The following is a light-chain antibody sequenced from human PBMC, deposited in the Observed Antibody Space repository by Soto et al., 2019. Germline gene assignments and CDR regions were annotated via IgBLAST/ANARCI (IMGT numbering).Light chain of an antibody. CDR2: VAS. Sequence: DIQMTQSPSSLSASVGDRVTITCRSSQVIISYVSWYQQRPGQAPKLLVIVASTLRTGVPSRFSASVSGTDFALSICNLQPEDLASYYCQQTHSVPYTFGQGTRLEI. CDR3: QQTHSVPYT. V-gene: IGKV1-39*01. J-gene: IGKJ2*01. CDR1: QVIISY.